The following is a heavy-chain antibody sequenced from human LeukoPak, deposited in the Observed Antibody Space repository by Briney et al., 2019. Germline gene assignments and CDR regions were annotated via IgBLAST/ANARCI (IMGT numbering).Heavy chain of an antibody. CDR3: AKAFYDSSGYTDY. Sequence: GGSLRLSCVASGFTFSDYYMSWIRQAPGKGLEWVSYISSSGSNTYYADSVKGRFTISRDNAKNSLYLQMSSLRAEDTAVYYCAKAFYDSSGYTDYWGQGTLVTVSS. CDR1: GFTFSDYY. J-gene: IGHJ4*02. CDR2: ISSSGSNT. V-gene: IGHV3-11*01. D-gene: IGHD3-22*01.